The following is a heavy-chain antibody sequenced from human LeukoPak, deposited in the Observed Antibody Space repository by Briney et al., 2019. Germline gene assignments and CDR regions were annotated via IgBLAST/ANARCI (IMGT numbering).Heavy chain of an antibody. D-gene: IGHD2-15*01. V-gene: IGHV4-34*01. CDR2: INHSGST. J-gene: IGHJ1*01. CDR1: GGSFSGYY. CDR3: ARGRYCSGGSCYYRAEYFQH. Sequence: PSETLSLTCAVYGGSFSGYYWSWIRQPPGKGLEWIGEINHSGSTNYNPSLKSRVTISVDTSENQFSLKLSSVTAADTAVYYCARGRYCSGGSCYYRAEYFQHWGQGTLVTVSS.